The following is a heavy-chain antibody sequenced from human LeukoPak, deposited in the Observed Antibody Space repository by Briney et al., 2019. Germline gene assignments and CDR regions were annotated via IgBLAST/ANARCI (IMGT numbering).Heavy chain of an antibody. V-gene: IGHV4-61*01. D-gene: IGHD2-21*01. CDR3: ARGDGILWWEFDY. CDR1: GGSISSTTNW. J-gene: IGHJ4*02. CDR2: IYYSGST. Sequence: PSGTLSLTCAVSGGSISSTTNWWSWVRQPPGKGLEWIGYIYYSGSTNYNPSLKSRVTISVDTSKNQFSLKLSSVTAADTAVYYCARGDGILWWEFDYWGQGTLVTVSS.